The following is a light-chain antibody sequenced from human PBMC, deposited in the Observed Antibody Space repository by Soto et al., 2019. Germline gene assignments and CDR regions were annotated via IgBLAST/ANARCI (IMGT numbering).Light chain of an antibody. J-gene: IGKJ2*01. CDR3: QQSYSTPPRYT. CDR2: AAS. Sequence: DIQMTQSPSSLSASVGDRLTITCRASQSISTYLNWYQQKPGKAPNLLIYAASSLQSGVPSRFSGSGSGTDFTLTISSLQPEDYATYYCQQSYSTPPRYTFGQGTKVDIK. V-gene: IGKV1-39*01. CDR1: QSISTY.